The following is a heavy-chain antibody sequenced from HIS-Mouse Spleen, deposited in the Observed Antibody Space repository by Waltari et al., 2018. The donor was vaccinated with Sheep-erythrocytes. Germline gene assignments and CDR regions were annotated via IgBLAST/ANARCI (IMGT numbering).Heavy chain of an antibody. V-gene: IGHV4-31*03. CDR3: ARLITMVRGVTWYFDL. J-gene: IGHJ2*01. D-gene: IGHD3-10*01. CDR2: IYSSGST. Sequence: QVQLQESGPGLVKPSQTLSLTCTVSGGSISSGGYYWSWIRQHPGKGLEWIGYIYSSGSTYYKPTFNSRLTISVDTSKNQFSLKLSSVTAADTAVYYCARLITMVRGVTWYFDLWGRGTLVTVSS. CDR1: GGSISSGGYY.